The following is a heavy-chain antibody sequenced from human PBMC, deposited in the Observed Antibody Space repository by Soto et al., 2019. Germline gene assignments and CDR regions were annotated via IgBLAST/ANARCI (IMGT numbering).Heavy chain of an antibody. V-gene: IGHV3-74*01. CDR3: ARDRSITGFWSGYSFDY. CDR1: GFTFSSYW. D-gene: IGHD3-3*01. J-gene: IGHJ4*02. Sequence: GGSLRLSCAASGFTFSSYWMHWVRQAPGKGLVWVSRINSDGSSTSYADSVKGRFTISRDNAKNTLYLQMNSLRAEDTAVYYCARDRSITGFWSGYSFDYWGQGTLVTVSS. CDR2: INSDGSST.